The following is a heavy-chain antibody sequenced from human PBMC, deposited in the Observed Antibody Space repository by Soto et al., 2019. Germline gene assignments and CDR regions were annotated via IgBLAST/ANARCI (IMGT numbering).Heavy chain of an antibody. J-gene: IGHJ5*02. Sequence: QVQLVQSGAEVKKPGASVKVSCKASGYTFTNYDIHWVRQATGQGLEWMGWMNPDSGNTGQAKQFQGRVTMTRDTSMSPAYMEMSSLRSKDTAVYYCARGRFRRTWFDPWGQGTLVTVSS. D-gene: IGHD3-16*01. CDR3: ARGRFRRTWFDP. CDR1: GYTFTNYD. CDR2: MNPDSGNT. V-gene: IGHV1-8*01.